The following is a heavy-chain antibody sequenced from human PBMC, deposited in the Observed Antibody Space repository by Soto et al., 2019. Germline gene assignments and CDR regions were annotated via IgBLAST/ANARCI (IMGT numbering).Heavy chain of an antibody. CDR1: GGSISSGGYY. Sequence: QVQLQESGPGLVKPSQTLSLTGTVSGGSISSGGYYWSWIRQHPGKGLEWIGYIYFSGSTYYNPSLKSRVTISVDTSKNQFSLKLSSVTAADTAVYYCARSPHIQLWSYPSDYWGQGTLVTVSS. D-gene: IGHD5-18*01. CDR2: IYFSGST. J-gene: IGHJ4*02. V-gene: IGHV4-31*03. CDR3: ARSPHIQLWSYPSDY.